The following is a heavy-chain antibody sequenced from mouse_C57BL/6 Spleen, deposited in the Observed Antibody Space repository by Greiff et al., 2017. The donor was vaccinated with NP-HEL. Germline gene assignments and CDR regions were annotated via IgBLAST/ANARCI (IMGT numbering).Heavy chain of an antibody. D-gene: IGHD2-1*01. V-gene: IGHV7-3*01. CDR3: ARSLPYCFDY. Sequence: EVQVVESGGGLVQPGGSLSLSCAASGFTFTDYYMSWVRQPPGKALEWLGFIRNKANGYTTEYSASVKGRFTISRDNSQSILYLQMNALRAEDSATYYCARSLPYCFDYWGQGTTLTVSS. CDR1: GFTFTDYY. CDR2: IRNKANGYTT. J-gene: IGHJ2*01.